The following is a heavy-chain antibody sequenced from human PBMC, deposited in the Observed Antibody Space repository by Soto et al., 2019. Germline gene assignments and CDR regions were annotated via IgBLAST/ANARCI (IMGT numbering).Heavy chain of an antibody. CDR1: GRTFSSFA. CDR3: ARDEYSSRREYFKN. V-gene: IGHV3-30-3*01. Sequence: QVQLVESGGGVVQPGRSLRLSCAASGRTFSSFAMHWVRQAPGKGLEWVAVILYDGSDKYYADSVKGRFTISRDNSNNTLYLQMNSLRAEDTAIYYCARDEYSSRREYFKNWGQGTLVTVSS. D-gene: IGHD3-22*01. CDR2: ILYDGSDK. J-gene: IGHJ1*01.